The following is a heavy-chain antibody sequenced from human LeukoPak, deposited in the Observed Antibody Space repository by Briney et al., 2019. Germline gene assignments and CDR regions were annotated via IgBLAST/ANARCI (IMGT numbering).Heavy chain of an antibody. Sequence: GASVKVSCKASGGTFSSYAISWVRQAPGQGLEWMGRIIPILGIANYAQKFQGRVTITADTSTSTAYMELRSLRSDDTAVYYCARVLSEWPYFDYWGQGTLVTVSS. CDR2: IIPILGIA. D-gene: IGHD3-3*01. CDR3: ARVLSEWPYFDY. CDR1: GGTFSSYA. V-gene: IGHV1-69*04. J-gene: IGHJ4*02.